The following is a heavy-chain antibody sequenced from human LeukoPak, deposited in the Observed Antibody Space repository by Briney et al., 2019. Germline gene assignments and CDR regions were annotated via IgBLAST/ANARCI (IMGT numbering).Heavy chain of an antibody. D-gene: IGHD3-10*01. J-gene: IGHJ5*02. V-gene: IGHV1-69*13. CDR1: GYTFTSYY. CDR3: AREGSYGSGSYFSYNWFDP. Sequence: SVKVSCKASGYTFTSYYMHWVRQAPGQGLEWMGGIIPIFGTANYAQKFQGRVTITADESTSTAYMELSSLRSEDTAVYYCAREGSYGSGSYFSYNWFDPWGQGTLVTVSS. CDR2: IIPIFGTA.